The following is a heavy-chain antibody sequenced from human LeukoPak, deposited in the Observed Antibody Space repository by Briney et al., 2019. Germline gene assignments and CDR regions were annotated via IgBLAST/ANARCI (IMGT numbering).Heavy chain of an antibody. J-gene: IGHJ6*04. CDR1: GFTFSRYS. D-gene: IGHD3-10*02. CDR2: ISSSSSHI. V-gene: IGHV3-21*01. Sequence: PGGSLRLSYAASGFTFSRYSMNWVRQAPGKGLEWVSSISSSSSHIYYADSVKGRFTISRDNAKNSLYLQMNSLRAEDTAVYYCAELGVTMIGGVWGKGTTVTISS. CDR3: AELGVTMIGGV.